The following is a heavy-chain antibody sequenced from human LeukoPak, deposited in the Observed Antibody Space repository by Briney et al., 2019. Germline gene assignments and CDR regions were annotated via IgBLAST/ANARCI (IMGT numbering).Heavy chain of an antibody. D-gene: IGHD3-22*01. J-gene: IGHJ4*02. Sequence: TLSLTCTVSGGSISSGGYYWSWIRQPPGKGLEWIGYIYHSGSTYYNPSLKSRVTISVDRSKNQFSLKLSSVTAADTAVYYCARAVVIGRTDYWGQGTLVTVSS. CDR1: GGSISSGGYY. CDR2: IYHSGST. CDR3: ARAVVIGRTDY. V-gene: IGHV4-30-2*01.